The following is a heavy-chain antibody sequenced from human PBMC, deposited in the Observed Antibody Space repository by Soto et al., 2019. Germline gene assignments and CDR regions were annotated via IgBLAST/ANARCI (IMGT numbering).Heavy chain of an antibody. CDR2: VYYSGST. V-gene: IGHV4-39*01. D-gene: IGHD3-16*01. CDR1: GGSTDSRSHY. CDR3: ARQPRGPGYGERGLYFDR. J-gene: IGHJ4*02. Sequence: SETLSLTCTVSGGSTDSRSHYWGWIRQPPGRGLEWIGSVYYSGSTHDNPSLQSRVTISVDTSRNQFSLNLISVTAADTAVYFCARQPRGPGYGERGLYFDRWGQGTLVTVSS.